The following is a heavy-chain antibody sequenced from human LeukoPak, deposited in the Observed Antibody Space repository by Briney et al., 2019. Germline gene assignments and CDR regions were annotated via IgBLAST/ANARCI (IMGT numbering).Heavy chain of an antibody. D-gene: IGHD5-24*01. CDR2: ISAYNGGT. J-gene: IGHJ4*02. Sequence: ASVKVSCKASGYTFTSYSITWVRQAPGQGLEWIGWISAYNGGTKYAQNLQGRVTMTTDTSTSTAYMELRSLRSDDTAVYFCGRVDMATTKDYWGQGTLVTVSS. CDR1: GYTFTSYS. V-gene: IGHV1-18*01. CDR3: GRVDMATTKDY.